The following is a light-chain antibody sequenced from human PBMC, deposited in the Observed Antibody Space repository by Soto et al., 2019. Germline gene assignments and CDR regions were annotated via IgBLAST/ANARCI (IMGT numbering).Light chain of an antibody. CDR2: DAS. CDR1: QSVSSD. V-gene: IGKV3-11*01. Sequence: EIVLTQAPATLSLSPGERATLSCRASQSVSSDLAWYQQKPGQAPRLLIYDASNRATGIPARFSGSGSGTDFTLTISSLEAEDFAVYYCHQRRNWPPITFGQGKRLEI. J-gene: IGKJ5*01. CDR3: HQRRNWPPIT.